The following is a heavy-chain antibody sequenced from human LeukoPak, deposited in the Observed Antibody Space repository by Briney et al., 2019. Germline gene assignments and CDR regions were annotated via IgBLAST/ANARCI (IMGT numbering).Heavy chain of an antibody. CDR3: AINSVGSTPPGPNAFDI. Sequence: PGGSLRLSCAASGFTVSSNYMSWVRQAPGKGLEWVSVIYSSGSTYYADSVKGRFTISRDNSKNTLYLQVNSLRAEDTAVYYCAINSVGSTPPGPNAFDIWGQGTMVTVSS. CDR1: GFTVSSNY. D-gene: IGHD2-15*01. CDR2: IYSSGST. V-gene: IGHV3-66*01. J-gene: IGHJ3*02.